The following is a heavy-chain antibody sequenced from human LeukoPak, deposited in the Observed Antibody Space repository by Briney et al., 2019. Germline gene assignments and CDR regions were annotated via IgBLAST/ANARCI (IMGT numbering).Heavy chain of an antibody. Sequence: GGSLRLSYAASGFTFSSHWMSWVRQAPGKGLKWVANIKQDGSEEYYVDSVKGRFTISRDNAKNSLYLQMNSLRAEDTAVYYCARETYYYDSSGYPGTNCFDPWGQGTLVTVSS. J-gene: IGHJ5*02. D-gene: IGHD3-22*01. V-gene: IGHV3-7*01. CDR1: GFTFSSHW. CDR2: IKQDGSEE. CDR3: ARETYYYDSSGYPGTNCFDP.